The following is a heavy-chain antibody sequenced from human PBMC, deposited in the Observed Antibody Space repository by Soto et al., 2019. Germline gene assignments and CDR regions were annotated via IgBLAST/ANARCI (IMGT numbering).Heavy chain of an antibody. Sequence: QVQLVQSGAEVKKPGASVKVSCKASGYTFTSYDINWVRQATGQGLEWMGWMNPNSGNTGYAQKFQGRVTMTRNTSXSXXYMELSSLRSEDTAVYYCARAADYYDSGTDYGMDVWGQGTTVTVSS. D-gene: IGHD3-22*01. CDR1: GYTFTSYD. V-gene: IGHV1-8*01. CDR3: ARAADYYDSGTDYGMDV. J-gene: IGHJ6*02. CDR2: MNPNSGNT.